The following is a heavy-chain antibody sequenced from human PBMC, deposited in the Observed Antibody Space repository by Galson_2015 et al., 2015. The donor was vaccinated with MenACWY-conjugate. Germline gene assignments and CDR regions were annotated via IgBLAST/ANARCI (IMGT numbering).Heavy chain of an antibody. J-gene: IGHJ6*02. V-gene: IGHV3-7*03. CDR1: GFTFRNYW. CDR3: ARGHYCLDF. CDR2: IKKDGSEK. Sequence: SLRLSCAVSGFTFRNYWMTWVRQAPGKGLEWVASIKKDGSEKYYVDSVKGRFTISRDNTKNSMYLEMNSLRAEDTAVYYCARGHYCLDFWGQGPPVTASS.